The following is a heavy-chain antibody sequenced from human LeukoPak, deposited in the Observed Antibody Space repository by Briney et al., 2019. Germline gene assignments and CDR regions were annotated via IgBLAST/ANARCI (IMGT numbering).Heavy chain of an antibody. CDR1: GFTFSNAW. Sequence: GGSLRLSCAASGFTFSNAWMSWVRQAPGKGLERVGRIKSKTDGGTTDYAAPVKGRFTISRDDSKNTLYLQMNSLKTEDTAVYYCTTQTDTSGYEDYWGQGTLVTVSS. J-gene: IGHJ4*02. V-gene: IGHV3-15*01. CDR3: TTQTDTSGYEDY. D-gene: IGHD5-12*01. CDR2: IKSKTDGGTT.